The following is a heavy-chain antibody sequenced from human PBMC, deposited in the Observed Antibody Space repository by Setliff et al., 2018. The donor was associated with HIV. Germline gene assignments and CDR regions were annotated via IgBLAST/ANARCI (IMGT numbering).Heavy chain of an antibody. CDR3: ARGSPASIAARPWYFQH. J-gene: IGHJ1*01. CDR1: GGSFSGYY. CDR2: INHSGST. Sequence: ETLSLTCAVYGGSFSGYYWSWIRQPPGKGLEWIGEINHSGSTNYNPSLKSRVTISVDTSKNQFSLKLSSVTAADTAVYYCARGSPASIAARPWYFQHWGQGTLVTV. V-gene: IGHV4-34*01. D-gene: IGHD6-6*01.